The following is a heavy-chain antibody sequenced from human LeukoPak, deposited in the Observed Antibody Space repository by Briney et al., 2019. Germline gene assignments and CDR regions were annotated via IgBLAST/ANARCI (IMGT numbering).Heavy chain of an antibody. Sequence: GESLKISCKRSGYTFTSYWIGWLRQMPGKRLEWMGIIYPSDSDTRYSPSFQGQVTISADKSISTAYLQWSSLKASDTAMYYCARTMVRGVITSSFDFWGQGTLVTVSS. CDR2: IYPSDSDT. V-gene: IGHV5-51*01. J-gene: IGHJ4*02. D-gene: IGHD3-10*01. CDR1: GYTFTSYW. CDR3: ARTMVRGVITSSFDF.